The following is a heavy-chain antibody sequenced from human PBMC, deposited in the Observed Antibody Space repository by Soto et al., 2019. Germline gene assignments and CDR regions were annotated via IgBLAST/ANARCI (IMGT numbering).Heavy chain of an antibody. V-gene: IGHV4-39*01. Sequence: SETLSLTCTVSGGSISSSSYYWVWIRQPPGQGLEWIGSIYYSGRTYYNPSLKSRVTISVDSSKNQFSPKLSSVIAANTAVYNCARHTDYQNSSGYVVRWFDPWGQGTLVTVSS. CDR3: ARHTDYQNSSGYVVRWFDP. CDR1: GGSISSSSYY. D-gene: IGHD3-22*01. CDR2: IYYSGRT. J-gene: IGHJ5*02.